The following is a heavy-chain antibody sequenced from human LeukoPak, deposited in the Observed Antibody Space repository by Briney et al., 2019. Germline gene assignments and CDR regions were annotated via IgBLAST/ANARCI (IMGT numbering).Heavy chain of an antibody. J-gene: IGHJ2*01. CDR2: IYYSGST. CDR3: ARDEGTIFGVVTKLAGFDL. V-gene: IGHV4-59*01. D-gene: IGHD3-3*01. Sequence: SETLSLTCTVSGGSISSYYWSWIRQPPGKGLEWIGYIYYSGSTNYNPSLKSRVTISVDTSKNQFSLKLSSVTAADTAVYYCARDEGTIFGVVTKLAGFDLWGRGTLVTVSS. CDR1: GGSISSYY.